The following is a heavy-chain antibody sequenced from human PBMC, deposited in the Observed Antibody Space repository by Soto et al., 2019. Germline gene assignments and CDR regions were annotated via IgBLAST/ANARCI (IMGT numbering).Heavy chain of an antibody. Sequence: QVQLVQSGAEVKKPGSSVKVSCKASGGTFSSYAISWVRQAPGQGLEWMGGIIPIFGTANYAQKFQGRVTITADESTSTAYMELSSLRSEDTAVYYCVVRGLIEMATQGVDYWGQGTLVTVS. CDR1: GGTFSSYA. CDR3: VVRGLIEMATQGVDY. CDR2: IIPIFGTA. J-gene: IGHJ4*02. V-gene: IGHV1-69*01. D-gene: IGHD3-16*01.